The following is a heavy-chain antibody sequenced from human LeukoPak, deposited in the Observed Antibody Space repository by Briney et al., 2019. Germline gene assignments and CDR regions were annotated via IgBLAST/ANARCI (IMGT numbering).Heavy chain of an antibody. V-gene: IGHV3-23*01. Sequence: GGSLRLSCAASGFTFSSYAMSWVRHAPGKGLEWGSAISGSGGSTYYADSVEGRFTISRDNSKNTLYLQINSLRAEDTAVYYCAKNYDYRGNWFDPWGQGTLVTVSS. J-gene: IGHJ5*02. D-gene: IGHD4-4*01. CDR1: GFTFSSYA. CDR2: ISGSGGST. CDR3: AKNYDYRGNWFDP.